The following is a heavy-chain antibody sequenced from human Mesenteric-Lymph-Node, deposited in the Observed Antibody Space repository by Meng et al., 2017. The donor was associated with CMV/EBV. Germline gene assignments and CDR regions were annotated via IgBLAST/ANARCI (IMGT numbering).Heavy chain of an antibody. V-gene: IGHV4-34*01. CDR3: ARHQRWLKSEGGFNY. Sequence: QVELQQWGAGLLEPSETLSLPCAGYGGSFSGYYWSWNRQPPGKGLEWIGEINHSGSTNYNPSLKSRVTISVDTSKNQFSLKLSSVTAADTAVYYCARHQRWLKSEGGFNYWGQGTLVTVSS. J-gene: IGHJ4*02. CDR2: INHSGST. CDR1: GGSFSGYY. D-gene: IGHD4-23*01.